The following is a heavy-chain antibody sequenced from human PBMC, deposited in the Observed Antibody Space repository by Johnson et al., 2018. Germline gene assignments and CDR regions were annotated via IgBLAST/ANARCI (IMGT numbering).Heavy chain of an antibody. V-gene: IGHV1-69*09. J-gene: IGHJ1*01. CDR3: ARDFGHSGSPFQH. CDR2: IIPILGIA. CDR1: GDTFSSYG. D-gene: IGHD1-26*01. Sequence: QVQLVQSGSEVKKPGSSVKVSCKASGDTFSSYGIGWVRQAPGQGLEWMGRIIPILGIANYAQKFQGRVTITADKSPSTADMELSSLRSEETAVYYCARDFGHSGSPFQHWGQGTLVTVAS.